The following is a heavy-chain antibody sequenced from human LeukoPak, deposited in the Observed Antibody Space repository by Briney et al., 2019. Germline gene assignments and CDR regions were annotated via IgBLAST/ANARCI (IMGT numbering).Heavy chain of an antibody. V-gene: IGHV4-4*07. CDR1: GGPISSDY. D-gene: IGHD3-10*01. Sequence: PSETPSLTCTVSGGPISSDYWSWLRQPPGKGREWLGGIYTSGSTNYNPSLKSRVTMSVDTSKNQFSLKLSSVTAADTAVYYCARGSAFNPTYYYGSGSYGWGQGTLVTVSS. CDR2: IYTSGST. CDR3: ARGSAFNPTYYYGSGSYG. J-gene: IGHJ4*02.